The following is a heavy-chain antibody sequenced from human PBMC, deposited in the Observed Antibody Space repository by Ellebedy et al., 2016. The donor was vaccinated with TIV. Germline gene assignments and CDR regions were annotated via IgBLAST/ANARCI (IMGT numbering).Heavy chain of an antibody. D-gene: IGHD3-10*01. J-gene: IGHJ4*02. Sequence: ASVKVSCKASGYTLTDDYVHWVRQAPGQGLEWMGCIHPRSGGTEYEQKFRGRVTMTSDSFLNTGYMQLTRLGSDDTAVYYCARLSGSPRGYWGQGTLVTVSS. CDR3: ARLSGSPRGY. V-gene: IGHV1-2*02. CDR1: GYTLTDDY. CDR2: IHPRSGGT.